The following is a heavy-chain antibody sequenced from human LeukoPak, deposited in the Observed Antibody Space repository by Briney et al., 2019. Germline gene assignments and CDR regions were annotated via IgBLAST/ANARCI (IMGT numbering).Heavy chain of an antibody. J-gene: IGHJ4*02. CDR3: ARVVVSSSSDYFDY. Sequence: GGSLRLSCAASGFTFSSYWMSWVRQAPGKGLEWVANIKQDGSEKYYADSVKGRFTISRDNSKNTLYLQMNSLRAEDTAVYYCARVVVSSSSDYFDYWGQGALVTVSS. CDR2: IKQDGSEK. CDR1: GFTFSSYW. V-gene: IGHV3-7*04. D-gene: IGHD6-6*01.